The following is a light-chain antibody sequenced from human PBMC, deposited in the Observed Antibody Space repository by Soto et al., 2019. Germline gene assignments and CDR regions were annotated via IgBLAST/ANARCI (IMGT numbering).Light chain of an antibody. CDR1: QAIRKY. J-gene: IGKJ3*01. V-gene: IGKV1-27*01. CDR2: AAS. Sequence: DIQMTQNPPSLSAYVGDRVTITCRASQAIRKYLAWYQQKPGKVPNLLIYAASTLQSGVPSRFSGIGSGTDFTLTISSLQPEDVATYYCQKYDSAPLFTFGPGTRVDVK. CDR3: QKYDSAPLFT.